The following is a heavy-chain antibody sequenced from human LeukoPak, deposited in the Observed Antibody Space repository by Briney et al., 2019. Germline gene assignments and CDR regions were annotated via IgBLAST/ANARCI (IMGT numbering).Heavy chain of an antibody. V-gene: IGHV1-69*04. Sequence: EASVKVSCKASGGTFSSYAISWVRQAPGQGLEWMGRIIPIFGIANYAQKFQGRVTITADKSTSTAYMELSSLRSEDTAVYYCARGRATVKNHYFDYWGQGTLVTVSS. D-gene: IGHD4-17*01. CDR2: IIPIFGIA. CDR1: GGTFSSYA. J-gene: IGHJ4*02. CDR3: ARGRATVKNHYFDY.